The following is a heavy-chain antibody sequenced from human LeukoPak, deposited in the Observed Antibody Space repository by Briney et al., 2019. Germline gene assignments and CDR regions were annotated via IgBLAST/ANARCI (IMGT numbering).Heavy chain of an antibody. V-gene: IGHV1-18*01. Sequence: ASVTVSCKASGYAFTSYDINWVRQAPGQGLEWIGWISAYSGNKKYGQRFQDRLTMTTDASTSTSYMELRSLGSDDTAVYYCARDVGSGDGHNLDSWGHGTLVIVSS. J-gene: IGHJ5*01. CDR1: GYAFTSYD. CDR3: ARDVGSGDGHNLDS. D-gene: IGHD5-24*01. CDR2: ISAYSGNK.